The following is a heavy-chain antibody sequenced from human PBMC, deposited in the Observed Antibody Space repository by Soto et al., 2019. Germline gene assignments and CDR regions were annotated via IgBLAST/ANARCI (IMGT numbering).Heavy chain of an antibody. V-gene: IGHV1-8*01. CDR3: AGFLEWSDIRFDP. CDR2: MNPNSGNT. Sequence: ASVKVSCKASGYTFTSYDINWVRQATGQGLEWMGWMNPNSGNTGYAQKFQGRVTMTRNTSISTAYMELSSLRSEDTAVYYCAGFLEWSDIRFDPWGQGTLVTVSS. D-gene: IGHD3-3*01. CDR1: GYTFTSYD. J-gene: IGHJ5*02.